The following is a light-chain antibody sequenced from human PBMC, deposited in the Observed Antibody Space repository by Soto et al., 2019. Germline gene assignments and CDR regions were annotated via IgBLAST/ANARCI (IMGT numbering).Light chain of an antibody. Sequence: LRKAPGTGTVSEVEGATIFRKDSQSVSSSYLAWYQQKPGQAPRLLIYGASSRATGIPDRFSGSGSGTDFNLTIGRLEPEDSALHSCQQSGRSPPTFREGTKVDIK. J-gene: IGKJ1*01. CDR1: QSVSSSY. V-gene: IGKV3-20*01. CDR2: GAS. CDR3: QQSGRSPPT.